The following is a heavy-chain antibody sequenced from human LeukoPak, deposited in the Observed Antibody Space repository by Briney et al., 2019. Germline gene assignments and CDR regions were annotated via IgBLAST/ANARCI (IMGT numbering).Heavy chain of an antibody. D-gene: IGHD3-10*01. Sequence: GGSLRLSCAASGFTFSSYGMHWVRQAPGKGLEWVAVISYDGSNKYYADSVKGRFTISRDNSKNTLYLQMNSLRDEDTAIYYCARGDGWFGELLNFDQWGQGTLVTVSS. CDR3: ARGDGWFGELLNFDQ. J-gene: IGHJ4*02. CDR2: ISYDGSNK. V-gene: IGHV3-30*03. CDR1: GFTFSSYG.